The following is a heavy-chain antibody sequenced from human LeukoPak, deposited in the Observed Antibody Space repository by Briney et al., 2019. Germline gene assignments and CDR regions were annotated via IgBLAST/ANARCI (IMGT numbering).Heavy chain of an antibody. J-gene: IGHJ4*02. CDR1: GYTFTGYG. V-gene: IGHV1-18*04. Sequence: ASVKVSCKASGYTFTGYGISWVRQAPGQGLEWMGWISAYNGNTNYAQKLQGRVTMTTDTSTSTAYMELRSLRSDDTAVYYCARLDCSSTSCYVRNPDYWGQGTLVTVSS. CDR2: ISAYNGNT. CDR3: ARLDCSSTSCYVRNPDY. D-gene: IGHD2-2*01.